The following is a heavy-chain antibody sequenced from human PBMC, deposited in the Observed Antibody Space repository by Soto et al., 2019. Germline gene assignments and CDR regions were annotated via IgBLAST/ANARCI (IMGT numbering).Heavy chain of an antibody. CDR2: IIPIFGTA. Sequence: QVQLVQSGAEVKKPGSSVKVSCKASGGTFSSYAISWVRQAPGQGLEWMGGIIPIFGTANYAQKFQGRVMITGDESTRTAYMELSSLRSEDTAVYYCARDGRGYQLLGDYYGMDVWGQGTTVTVSS. J-gene: IGHJ6*02. V-gene: IGHV1-69*01. CDR3: ARDGRGYQLLGDYYGMDV. CDR1: GGTFSSYA. D-gene: IGHD2-2*01.